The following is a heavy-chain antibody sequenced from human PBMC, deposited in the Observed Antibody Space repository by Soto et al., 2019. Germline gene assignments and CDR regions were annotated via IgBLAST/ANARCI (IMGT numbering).Heavy chain of an antibody. D-gene: IGHD3-3*01. V-gene: IGHV4-59*01. Sequence: SETLSLTCTVSGASISSYYWSWIRQPPGKGLEWIGCIDYTGSTNHNPSLKSRVTISVDTSKNQFSLKLSFVTAADTAVYYCARGGLRFLSPKDVCGQGTTVTVSS. CDR2: IDYTGST. CDR1: GASISSYY. J-gene: IGHJ6*02. CDR3: ARGGLRFLSPKDV.